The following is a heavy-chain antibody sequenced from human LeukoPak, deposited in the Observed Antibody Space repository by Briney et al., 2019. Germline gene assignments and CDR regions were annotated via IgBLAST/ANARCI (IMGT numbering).Heavy chain of an antibody. CDR2: INPNSGGT. Sequence: ASVKVSCKAFGYTFTGYYMHWVRQAPGQGLEWMGWINPNSGGTNYAQKFQGRVTMTRDTSISTAYMELSRLRSDDTAVYYCARESDYYDSSGYYYDFDYWGQGTLVTVSS. D-gene: IGHD3-22*01. CDR1: GYTFTGYY. J-gene: IGHJ4*02. V-gene: IGHV1-2*02. CDR3: ARESDYYDSSGYYYDFDY.